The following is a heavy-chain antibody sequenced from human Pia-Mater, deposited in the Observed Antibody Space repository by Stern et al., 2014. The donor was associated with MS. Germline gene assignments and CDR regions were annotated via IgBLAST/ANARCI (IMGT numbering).Heavy chain of an antibody. Sequence: VQLVESGGGVVQPGRSLRLSCAAAGFTFSSYGLHWVRQAPGKGQEWVEVMYYDGSNKDYGYSVKGRFTISRDNSKNTVYLQINSLRAEDTAVYYCAKDTSPREYFYYGMDVWGQGTTVTVSS. CDR3: AKDTSPREYFYYGMDV. V-gene: IGHV3-30*18. D-gene: IGHD3-16*01. CDR1: GFTFSSYG. J-gene: IGHJ6*02. CDR2: MYYDGSNK.